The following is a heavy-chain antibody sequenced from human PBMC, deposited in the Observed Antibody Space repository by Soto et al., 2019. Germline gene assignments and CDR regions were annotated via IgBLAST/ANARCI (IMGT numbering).Heavy chain of an antibody. J-gene: IGHJ6*02. Sequence: QVQLVQSGAEVKKPGASVSVSCKASGYTFSTYGISWVRQAPGQGLEWMGWISTYNGNTNYAQNLQGRVTMTTDTSTNTAYMELRSLRSDDTAVYYCARDDDFWSGYYHLYYYGMDVWGQGTTVTVSS. CDR3: ARDDDFWSGYYHLYYYGMDV. CDR1: GYTFSTYG. D-gene: IGHD3-3*01. V-gene: IGHV1-18*01. CDR2: ISTYNGNT.